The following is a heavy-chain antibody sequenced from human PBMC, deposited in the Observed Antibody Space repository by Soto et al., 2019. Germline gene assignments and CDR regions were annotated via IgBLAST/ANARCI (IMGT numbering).Heavy chain of an antibody. J-gene: IGHJ4*02. CDR1: GGSISSYY. CDR3: ARAVGPDFDY. CDR2: IYYSGST. Sequence: PSETLSLTCTVSGGSISSYYWSWIRQPPGKGLEWIGYIYYSGSTNYNPSPKSRVTISVDTSKNQFSLKLSSVTAADTAVYYCARAVGPDFDYWGQGTLVTVSS. V-gene: IGHV4-59*01.